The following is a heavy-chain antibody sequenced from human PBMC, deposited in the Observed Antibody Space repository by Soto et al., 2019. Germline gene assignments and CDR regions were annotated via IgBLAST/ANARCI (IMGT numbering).Heavy chain of an antibody. CDR2: ISSSSSYI. CDR3: ASDIVVVPAAIFHESDY. V-gene: IGHV3-21*01. CDR1: GFTFSSYS. J-gene: IGHJ4*02. Sequence: PGGSLRLSCAASGFTFSSYSMNWVRQAPGKGLEWVSSISSSSSYIYYADSVKGRFTTSRDNAKNSLYLQMNSLRAEDTAVYYCASDIVVVPAAIFHESDYWGQGTLVTVSS. D-gene: IGHD2-2*01.